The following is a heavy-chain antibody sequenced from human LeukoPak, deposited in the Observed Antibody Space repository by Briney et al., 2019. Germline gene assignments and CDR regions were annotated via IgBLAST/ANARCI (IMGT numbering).Heavy chain of an antibody. D-gene: IGHD3-22*01. Sequence: ASVKVSCKASGYTFTSYDINWVRQATGQGLEWMGWMNPNSGNTGYVQKFQGRVTMTRNTSISTAYTELTSLRSEDTAVYYCAREFSSGYWSYWGQGTLVTVSS. CDR2: MNPNSGNT. CDR3: AREFSSGYWSY. J-gene: IGHJ4*02. CDR1: GYTFTSYD. V-gene: IGHV1-8*01.